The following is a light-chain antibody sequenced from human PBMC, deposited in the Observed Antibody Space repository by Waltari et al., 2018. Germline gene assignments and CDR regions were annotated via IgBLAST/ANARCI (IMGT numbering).Light chain of an antibody. CDR2: NTK. CDR1: SGSVTSRYY. J-gene: IGLJ3*02. V-gene: IGLV8-61*01. Sequence: QTVVTQEPSFSVSPGGTVTLTCGLGSGSVTSRYYPSWYQQTPAQAPRTLIYNTKFRSPGVPARFSGSILGNKAALTITGAQADDDSDYYCVLYMGSGIWVFGGGTKLTVL. CDR3: VLYMGSGIWV.